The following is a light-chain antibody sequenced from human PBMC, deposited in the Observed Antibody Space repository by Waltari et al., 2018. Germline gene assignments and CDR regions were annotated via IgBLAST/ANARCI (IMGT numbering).Light chain of an antibody. Sequence: DIQMTQSPSSLAASVGDTVTITCRASQSISKYFNWYQHKPGKAPKLLIYGLSSLQSGVPSRFSGSGSGTVFTLTISSLQREDFATYYCQQSHNSPRTFGGGTKVEMK. CDR3: QQSHNSPRT. CDR1: QSISKY. V-gene: IGKV1-39*01. CDR2: GLS. J-gene: IGKJ4*01.